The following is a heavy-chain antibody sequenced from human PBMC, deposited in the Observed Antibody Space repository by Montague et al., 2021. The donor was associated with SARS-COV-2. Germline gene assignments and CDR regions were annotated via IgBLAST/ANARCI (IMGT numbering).Heavy chain of an antibody. D-gene: IGHD2-15*01. J-gene: IGHJ4*02. CDR2: IFYTGST. V-gene: IGHV4-59*01. Sequence: SETLSLTCSASGGSTSNYYWTWIRQSPGKGLQWIGYIFYTGSTKFNPSLKSRVSMSLDTSKNHFSLNLNSVTAADGAVYYCASPGGYCSGGSGYYVYWGQGTLVTVSS. CDR3: ASPGGYCSGGSGYYVY. CDR1: GGSTSNYY.